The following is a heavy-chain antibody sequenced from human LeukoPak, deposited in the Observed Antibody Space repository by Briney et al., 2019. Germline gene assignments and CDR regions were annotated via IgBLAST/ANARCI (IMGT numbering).Heavy chain of an antibody. Sequence: PGGSLRLSCAASGFTFSSYGMHWVRQAPGKGLEWVAVIWYDGSNKYYADSVKGRFTISRDNSKNTLYLQMNSLRAEDTAVYYCASAPFSSTNYWGQGTLVTVSS. CDR3: ASAPFSSTNY. J-gene: IGHJ4*02. V-gene: IGHV3-33*01. CDR1: GFTFSSYG. CDR2: IWYDGSNK. D-gene: IGHD2-2*01.